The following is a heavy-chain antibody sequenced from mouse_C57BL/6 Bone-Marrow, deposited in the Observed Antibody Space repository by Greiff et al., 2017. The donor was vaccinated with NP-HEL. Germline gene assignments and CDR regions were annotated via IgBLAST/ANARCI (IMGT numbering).Heavy chain of an antibody. CDR1: GYTFTDYY. CDR2: INPYNGGT. D-gene: IGHD4-1*01. J-gene: IGHJ4*01. V-gene: IGHV1-19*01. CDR3: ARTGETGRMDY. Sequence: EVQLQQSGPVLVKPGASVKMSCKASGYTFTDYYMNWVKQSHGKSLEWIGVINPYNGGTSYNQKFKGKATLTVDKSSSTAYMELNSLTSEDSAVYYCARTGETGRMDYWGQGTSVTVSS.